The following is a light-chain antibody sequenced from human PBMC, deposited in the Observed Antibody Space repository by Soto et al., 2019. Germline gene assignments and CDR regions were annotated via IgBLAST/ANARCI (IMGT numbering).Light chain of an antibody. J-gene: IGKJ1*01. CDR3: QQYDTSPQT. CDR2: GAS. V-gene: IGKV3-20*01. Sequence: DIVLTQSPGTLSLSPGERATLSCRASQTVRNNYLAWYQQRPGQAPRLLIYGASHRATGIPDRFSGSGSGIDFTLTISRLEPEDFAAYYCQQYDTSPQTFGQGTKVDIK. CDR1: QTVRNNY.